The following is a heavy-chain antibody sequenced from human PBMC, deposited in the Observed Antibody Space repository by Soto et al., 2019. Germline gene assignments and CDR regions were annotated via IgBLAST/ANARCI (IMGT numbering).Heavy chain of an antibody. CDR3: ARDQSSSWSYYDY. D-gene: IGHD6-13*01. CDR1: GYTFTSYA. CDR2: INAGNGNT. Sequence: QVQLVQSGAEVKKPGASVKVSCKASGYTFTSYAMHWVRQAPGQRLEWMGWINAGNGNTKYSQKFQGRVTITRDTSASPDYMELSSLRSEDTAVYYCARDQSSSWSYYDYWGQGTLVTVSS. J-gene: IGHJ4*02. V-gene: IGHV1-3*01.